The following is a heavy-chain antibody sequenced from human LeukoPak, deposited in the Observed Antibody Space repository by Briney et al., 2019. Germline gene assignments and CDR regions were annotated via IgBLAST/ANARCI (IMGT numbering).Heavy chain of an antibody. V-gene: IGHV3-23*01. CDR1: GFTFSNYA. CDR2: INGNGDST. D-gene: IGHD2-2*01. Sequence: PGGSLRLSCAASGFTFSNYAMNWVRQAPGKGLEWVSAINGNGDSTYYADSVKGRFTISRDNSKNTLYLQVNSLRAEDTAVYYCARDAYCSSTSCKEYFDLWGRGTLVTVSS. CDR3: ARDAYCSSTSCKEYFDL. J-gene: IGHJ2*01.